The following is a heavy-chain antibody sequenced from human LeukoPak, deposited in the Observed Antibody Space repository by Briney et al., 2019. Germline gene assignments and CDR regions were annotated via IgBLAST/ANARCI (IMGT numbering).Heavy chain of an antibody. V-gene: IGHV4-59*01. Sequence: SETLSLTCTVSGGSISSYFWSWIRQPPGKGLEWIGYIYYSGSTNYNPSLKSRVTISVDTSKNQFSLKLSSVTAADTAVYYCARGGSSSWYYYYMDVWGKGTTVTVSS. CDR2: IYYSGST. J-gene: IGHJ6*03. CDR1: GGSISSYF. D-gene: IGHD6-13*01. CDR3: ARGGSSSWYYYYMDV.